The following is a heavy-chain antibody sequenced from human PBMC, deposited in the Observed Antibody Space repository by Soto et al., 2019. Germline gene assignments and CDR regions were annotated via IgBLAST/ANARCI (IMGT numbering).Heavy chain of an antibody. Sequence: ASVKVSCKXSGYTFTSYAMHWVRQAPGQRLEWMGWINAGNGNTKYSQKFQGRVTITRDTSASTAYMELSSLRSEDTAVYYCASVVLWFGELAFDIWGQGTMVTVSS. J-gene: IGHJ3*02. D-gene: IGHD3-10*01. CDR3: ASVVLWFGELAFDI. CDR1: GYTFTSYA. V-gene: IGHV1-3*01. CDR2: INAGNGNT.